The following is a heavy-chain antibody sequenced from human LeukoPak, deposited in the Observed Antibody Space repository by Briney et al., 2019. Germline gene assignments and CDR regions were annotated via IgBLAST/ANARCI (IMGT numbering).Heavy chain of an antibody. D-gene: IGHD1-7*01. CDR3: ARDWNYEGCLDY. J-gene: IGHJ4*02. CDR1: GGSISSGSYY. Sequence: SETLSLTCTVSGGSISSGSYYWSWIRQPARKGLECIGRIYTSGSTNYNPSLKSRVTISVDTSKNQFSLKLSSVTAADTAVHYCARDWNYEGCLDYWGQGTLVTVSS. V-gene: IGHV4-61*02. CDR2: IYTSGST.